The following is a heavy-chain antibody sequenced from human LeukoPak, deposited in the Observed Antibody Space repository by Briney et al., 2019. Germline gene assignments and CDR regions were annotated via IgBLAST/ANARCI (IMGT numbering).Heavy chain of an antibody. CDR1: GYTLTSYD. J-gene: IGHJ4*02. Sequence: ASVKVSCKASGYTLTSYDINWVRQATGQGLEWMGWMNPNSGRTGYAQNFQGRITITRNASISTAYMELSSLRSEDTAVYYCTRETSSRYFDYWGQGTLVTVSS. V-gene: IGHV1-8*01. CDR3: TRETSSRYFDY. CDR2: MNPNSGRT.